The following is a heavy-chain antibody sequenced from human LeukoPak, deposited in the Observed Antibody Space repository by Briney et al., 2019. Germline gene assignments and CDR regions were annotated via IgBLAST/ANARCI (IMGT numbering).Heavy chain of an antibody. CDR1: GYTLTSYD. J-gene: IGHJ4*02. Sequence: ASVKVSCKASGYTLTSYDINWVRQATGQGLEWMGWMNPNSGRTGYAQNFQGRITITRNASISTAYMELSSLRSEDTAVYYCTRETSSRYFDYWGQGTLVTVSS. V-gene: IGHV1-8*01. CDR3: TRETSSRYFDY. CDR2: MNPNSGRT.